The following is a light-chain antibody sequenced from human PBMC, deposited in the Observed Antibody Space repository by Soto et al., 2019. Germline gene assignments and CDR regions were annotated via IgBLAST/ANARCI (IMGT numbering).Light chain of an antibody. CDR3: QQSNNWPYT. CDR2: GAS. J-gene: IGKJ2*01. V-gene: IGKV3-15*01. Sequence: EIVMTHSPATLSVSPGERATLSCRASQSVRDNLAWYQQKPGQAPRLLIYGASTRATGIPARFSVSGSGTEFSLTINSLQCEDFALYLCQQSNNWPYTFGQGTKLEIK. CDR1: QSVRDN.